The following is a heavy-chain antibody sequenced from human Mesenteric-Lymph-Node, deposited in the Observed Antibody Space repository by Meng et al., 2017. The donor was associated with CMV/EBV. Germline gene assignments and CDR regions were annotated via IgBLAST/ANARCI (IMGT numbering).Heavy chain of an antibody. CDR3: ARAQTYYDFWSGRPQYYFDY. CDR2: ISSSGDGGTI. V-gene: IGHV3-48*03. CDR1: GFTFNSHE. J-gene: IGHJ4*02. Sequence: GESLKISCAASGFTFNSHEMNWVRQAPGKGLEWVSYISSSGDGGTIYYADSVKGRFTISRDSAKNSLFLQMNSLRVEDTAVYYCARAQTYYDFWSGRPQYYFDYWGQGTLVTVSS. D-gene: IGHD3-3*01.